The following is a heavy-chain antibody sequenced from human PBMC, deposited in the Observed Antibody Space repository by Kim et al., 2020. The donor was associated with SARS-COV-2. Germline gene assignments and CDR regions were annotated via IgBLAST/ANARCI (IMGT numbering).Heavy chain of an antibody. J-gene: IGHJ6*04. D-gene: IGHD5-12*01. V-gene: IGHV3-30*18. Sequence: GGSLRLSCAASGFTFSNYGMHWVRQAPGKGLEWVAVISYDGSNKYYADSVKGRFTISRDNSKNTLYLQMNSLRVEDTAVYYCTKAYSGYDSHYYCGLDVWGKGTTVTVSS. CDR1: GFTFSNYG. CDR2: ISYDGSNK. CDR3: TKAYSGYDSHYYCGLDV.